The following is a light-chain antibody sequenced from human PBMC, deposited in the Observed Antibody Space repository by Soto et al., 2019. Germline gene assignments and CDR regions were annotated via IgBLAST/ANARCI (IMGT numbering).Light chain of an antibody. CDR2: AAS. CDR3: QQYDKFPSLT. CDR1: QSVSSY. J-gene: IGKJ4*01. Sequence: EIVMTQSPATLSVSPGERATLSCRASQSVSSYLAWYQQKPGQAPRLLIYAASTRATGIPARFSGSGSGTEFTLTISSLQSEDFALYYCQQYDKFPSLTFGGGTKVEIK. V-gene: IGKV3-15*01.